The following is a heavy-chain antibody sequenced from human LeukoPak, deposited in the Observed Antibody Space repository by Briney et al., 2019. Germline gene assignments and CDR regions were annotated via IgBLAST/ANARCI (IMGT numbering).Heavy chain of an antibody. J-gene: IGHJ6*02. D-gene: IGHD2-2*01. CDR3: AKMRRYCSSTSCSFGHYYYYGMDV. Sequence: ASVKASCTASGGTFSSYAISWVRQAPGQGLEWMGGIIPIFGTANYAQKFQGRVTITADESTSTAYMELSSLRSEDTAVYYCAKMRRYCSSTSCSFGHYYYYGMDVWGQGTTVTVSS. V-gene: IGHV1-69*01. CDR2: IIPIFGTA. CDR1: GGTFSSYA.